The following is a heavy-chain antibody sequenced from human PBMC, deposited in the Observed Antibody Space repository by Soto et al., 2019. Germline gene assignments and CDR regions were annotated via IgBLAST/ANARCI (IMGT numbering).Heavy chain of an antibody. D-gene: IGHD3-10*01. Sequence: EVQLVETGGGLIQPGGSLRLSCAVSGFIVSSHYMNWVRQVPGKGLEWVSVIYSGGSTYYADSVKGRFSISRDNYKNTVYRQMSSLRAEDTAVYYCALGSGSTGGYWGQGTLVTVSS. CDR3: ALGSGSTGGY. V-gene: IGHV3-53*02. J-gene: IGHJ4*02. CDR2: IYSGGST. CDR1: GFIVSSHY.